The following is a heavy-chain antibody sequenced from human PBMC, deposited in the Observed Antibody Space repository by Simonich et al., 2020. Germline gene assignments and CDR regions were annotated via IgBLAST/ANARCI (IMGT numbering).Heavy chain of an antibody. J-gene: IGHJ3*02. Sequence: QVQLVQSGAEVQKPGASVKVSCKASGYTFTGYYMPWVRQAPGQGLEWMGWINPNSGGTNEAQKFKGRVTMTRDTSSSTAYMERSRLRSDDTAVYYCARNGMVGILKAFDIWGQGTMVTVSS. CDR1: GYTFTGYY. CDR2: INPNSGGT. V-gene: IGHV1-2*02. CDR3: ARNGMVGILKAFDI. D-gene: IGHD2-21*01.